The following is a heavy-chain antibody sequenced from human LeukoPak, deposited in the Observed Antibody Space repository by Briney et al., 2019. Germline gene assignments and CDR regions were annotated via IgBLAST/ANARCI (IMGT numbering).Heavy chain of an antibody. CDR1: GFTFSSYT. CDR2: ISGSGGST. V-gene: IGHV3-23*01. J-gene: IGHJ4*02. CDR3: AKVGAYYYDSSGYYTD. Sequence: GSLRLSCAASGFTFSSYTMSWVRQAPGKGLEWVSAISGSGGSTYDADSVKGRCTSSRDNSKNTLYLQMNSLRAEDTAVYYCAKVGAYYYDSSGYYTDWGQGTLVTVSS. D-gene: IGHD3-22*01.